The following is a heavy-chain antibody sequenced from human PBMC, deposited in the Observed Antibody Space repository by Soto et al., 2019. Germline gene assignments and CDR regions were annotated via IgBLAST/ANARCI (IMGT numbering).Heavy chain of an antibody. CDR3: AGEREYGGQLIIHSSYGMDV. Sequence: GASVKVSCKASGYTFTIYGISWVRQAPGQGLEWMGWISAYNGNTNYAQKLQGRVTMTTDTSTSTAYMELRSLRSDDTAVYYCAGEREYGGQLIIHSSYGMDVGGQGPRVPFSS. J-gene: IGHJ6*02. V-gene: IGHV1-18*01. CDR2: ISAYNGNT. CDR1: GYTFTIYG. D-gene: IGHD6-6*01.